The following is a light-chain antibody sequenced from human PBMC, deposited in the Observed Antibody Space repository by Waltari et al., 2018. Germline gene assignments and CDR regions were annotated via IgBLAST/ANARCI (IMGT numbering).Light chain of an antibody. CDR2: STK. J-gene: IGLJ3*02. CDR3: VLYGGNGIGV. V-gene: IGLV8-61*01. CDR1: SGSVATSDY. Sequence: QTVVTQEPSFSVSPGGTITLTCALTSGSVATSDYPIWYQQTPGQAPRTLIYSTKIRSAGVPDRHSGSIIGNISALTLTGAQADDESDYYGVLYGGNGIGVFGGGTRLTVL.